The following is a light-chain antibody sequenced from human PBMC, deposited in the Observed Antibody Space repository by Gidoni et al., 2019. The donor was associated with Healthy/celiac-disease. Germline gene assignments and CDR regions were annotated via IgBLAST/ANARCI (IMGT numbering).Light chain of an antibody. Sequence: QSALTQPASVSGFPGPSITISCTGTSSDVGSYNLVSWYQQHPGKAPKLMIYEGSKRPSGVSNRFSGSKSGNTASLTISGLQAEDEADYYCCSYAGSSTFYVFGTGTKVTVL. CDR3: CSYAGSSTFYV. CDR1: SSDVGSYNL. CDR2: EGS. V-gene: IGLV2-23*01. J-gene: IGLJ1*01.